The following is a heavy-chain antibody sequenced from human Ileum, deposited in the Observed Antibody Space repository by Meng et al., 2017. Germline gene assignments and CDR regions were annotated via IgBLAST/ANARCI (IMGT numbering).Heavy chain of an antibody. V-gene: IGHV1-46*01. Sequence: ASVKVSCKASGYTFTSYYMHWVRQAPGQGLEWMGIMNPSGGSTTYVQKFQGRVTMTRDTSTSTVYMELSSLRSEDTAVYYCASDRTYYYDSSGYLLRYWGQGTLVTVSS. J-gene: IGHJ4*02. D-gene: IGHD3-22*01. CDR1: GYTFTSYY. CDR3: ASDRTYYYDSSGYLLRY. CDR2: MNPSGGST.